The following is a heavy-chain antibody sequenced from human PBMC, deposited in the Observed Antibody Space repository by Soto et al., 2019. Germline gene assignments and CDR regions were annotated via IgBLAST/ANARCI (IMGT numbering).Heavy chain of an antibody. CDR1: GFSLTTTGVR. CDR2: IDWNDDR. D-gene: IGHD1-1*01. J-gene: IGHJ5*01. Sequence: ASGPTLVNPTQTLTLTCTFSGFSLTTTGVRVSWIRQPPGKALEWLARIDWNDDRVYNTSLKTRLTISKDTSKNQVVLRMTNMDPVDTATYYCARIGEPDSWGQGTLVTVSS. CDR3: ARIGEPDS. V-gene: IGHV2-70*04.